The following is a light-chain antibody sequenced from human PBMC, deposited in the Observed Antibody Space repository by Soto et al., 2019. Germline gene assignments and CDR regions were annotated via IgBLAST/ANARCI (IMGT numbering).Light chain of an antibody. Sequence: QSVLTQPPSASGTPGQRVTISCSGSSSNVGSYFVNWYLHIPGAAPKLLIYSDGRRPSGVPDRFSGSKSGPSASLAISGLQSEDEADYYCAAWDVSLNGYVFGTGTKVNGL. CDR1: SSNVGSYF. J-gene: IGLJ1*01. V-gene: IGLV1-44*01. CDR2: SDG. CDR3: AAWDVSLNGYV.